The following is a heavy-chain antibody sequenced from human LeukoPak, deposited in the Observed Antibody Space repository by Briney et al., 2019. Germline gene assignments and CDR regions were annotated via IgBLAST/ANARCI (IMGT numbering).Heavy chain of an antibody. CDR3: ARGRRGRTSWYFDR. Sequence: ASVKVSCKASGYTFTSYDINWVRQATGQGLEWMGWMNPNSGNTGYAQKFQGRVTMTRNTSISTAYMELSSLRSEDTAVYYCARGRRGRTSWYFDRWGRGTLVTVSS. V-gene: IGHV1-8*01. CDR1: GYTFTSYD. CDR2: MNPNSGNT. D-gene: IGHD1-7*01. J-gene: IGHJ2*01.